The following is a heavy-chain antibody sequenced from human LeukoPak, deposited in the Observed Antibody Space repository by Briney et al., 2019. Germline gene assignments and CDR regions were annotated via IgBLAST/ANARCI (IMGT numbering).Heavy chain of an antibody. V-gene: IGHV1-8*01. CDR1: GYTFTSYD. Sequence: GASVKVSCKASGYTFTSYDINWVRQATGQGLEWMGWMNPNSGNTSYAQKFQGRVTMTRDTSTSTVYMELSSLRSEDTAVYYCARGHALNIVVVPGMDVWGKGTTVTVSS. J-gene: IGHJ6*03. D-gene: IGHD2-2*01. CDR3: ARGHALNIVVVPGMDV. CDR2: MNPNSGNT.